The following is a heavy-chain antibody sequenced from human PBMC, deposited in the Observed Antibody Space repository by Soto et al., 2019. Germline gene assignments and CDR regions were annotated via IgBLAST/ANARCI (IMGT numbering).Heavy chain of an antibody. V-gene: IGHV4-31*03. CDR3: ARDIVVVVAAQPTAQYNWFDP. Sequence: SETLSLTCTVSGGSISSGGYYWSWIRQHPGKGLEWIGYIYYGGSTYYNPSLKSRVTISVDTSKNQFSLKLSSVTAADTAVYYCARDIVVVVAAQPTAQYNWFDPWGQGTLVTVSS. D-gene: IGHD2-15*01. CDR1: GGSISSGGYY. J-gene: IGHJ5*02. CDR2: IYYGGST.